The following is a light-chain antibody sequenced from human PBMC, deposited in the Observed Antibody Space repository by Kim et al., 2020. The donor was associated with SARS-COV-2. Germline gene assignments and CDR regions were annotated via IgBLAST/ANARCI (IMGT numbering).Light chain of an antibody. CDR3: QQYNNWPLT. CDR1: RNVGSN. V-gene: IGKV3-15*01. Sequence: DILMTQSPATVSVSLGERVTLSCKASRNVGSNLAWYQRKPGQAPRLFFYGASSRATGLPARFSGSGSGTDFTLTINSLQSEDFAVYYCQQYNNWPLTFGGGTKVDIK. J-gene: IGKJ4*01. CDR2: GAS.